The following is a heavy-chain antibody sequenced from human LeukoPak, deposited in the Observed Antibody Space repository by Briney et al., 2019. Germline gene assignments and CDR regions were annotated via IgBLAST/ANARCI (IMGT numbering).Heavy chain of an antibody. CDR1: GFTFDDYA. CDR2: ISWNSGSI. CDR3: VKYSSGWHFDY. V-gene: IGHV3-9*01. J-gene: IGHJ4*02. Sequence: PGGSLRLSCAASGFTFDDYAMHWVRQAPGKGLEWVSGISWNSGSIGYADSVKGRFTISRDNAKNSLYLQMNSLRAEDTALYYCVKYSSGWHFDYWGQGTLVTASS. D-gene: IGHD6-19*01.